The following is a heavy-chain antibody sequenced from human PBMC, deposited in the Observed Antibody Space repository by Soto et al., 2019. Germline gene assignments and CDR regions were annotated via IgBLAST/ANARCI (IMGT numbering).Heavy chain of an antibody. J-gene: IGHJ5*02. CDR3: ARLSGYDTGCWFDP. CDR2: IFSNDEK. V-gene: IGHV2-26*01. CDR1: GFSLSNARMG. Sequence: QVTLKESGPVLVKPTETLTLTCTVSGFSLSNARMGESWIRQPPGKALEWLAHIFSNDEKSYSTSLKSRLTVSNDTSKSQVVLTTTNMDPVDTATYYCARLSGYDTGCWFDPWGHGTLVTVSS. D-gene: IGHD5-12*01.